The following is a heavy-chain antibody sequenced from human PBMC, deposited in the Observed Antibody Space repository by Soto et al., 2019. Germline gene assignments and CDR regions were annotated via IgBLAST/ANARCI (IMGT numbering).Heavy chain of an antibody. J-gene: IGHJ4*02. V-gene: IGHV4-39*01. Sequence: PSETLSLTCTVSGGSISSSSYYWGWIRQPPGKGLEWIGSVYYSGSTYYNPSLKSRVTISVDKSKNQFSLKLSSVTAADTAVYYCARLEGLATISYYFDYWGQGNLVTVSS. CDR1: GGSISSSSYY. D-gene: IGHD3-9*01. CDR2: VYYSGST. CDR3: ARLEGLATISYYFDY.